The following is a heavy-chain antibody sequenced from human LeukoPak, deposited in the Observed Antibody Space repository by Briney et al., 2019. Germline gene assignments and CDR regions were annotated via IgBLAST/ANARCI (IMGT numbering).Heavy chain of an antibody. V-gene: IGHV3-30*02. CDR3: AKTFWSGSISHYYFDY. Sequence: PGGSLRLSCAASGFTFSYYGMHWVRQAPGKGLEWVGFVRFDGNEKYYADSVKGRFTISRDNSKNTLYLQMNSLRAEDTAVYYCAKTFWSGSISHYYFDYWGQGTLVTVSS. CDR2: VRFDGNEK. CDR1: GFTFSYYG. D-gene: IGHD3-3*01. J-gene: IGHJ4*02.